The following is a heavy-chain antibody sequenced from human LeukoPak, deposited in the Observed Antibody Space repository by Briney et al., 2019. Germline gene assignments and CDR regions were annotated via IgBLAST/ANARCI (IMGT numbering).Heavy chain of an antibody. Sequence: SETLSLTCTVSGGSISSSSYYWGWIRQPPGKGLEWIGSIYYSGSTYYNPSLKSRVTISVDTSKNQFSLKLSSVTAADTAVYYCAGHRTAAGVGPWGQGTLVTVSS. D-gene: IGHD6-25*01. J-gene: IGHJ5*02. CDR3: AGHRTAAGVGP. V-gene: IGHV4-39*01. CDR2: IYYSGST. CDR1: GGSISSSSYY.